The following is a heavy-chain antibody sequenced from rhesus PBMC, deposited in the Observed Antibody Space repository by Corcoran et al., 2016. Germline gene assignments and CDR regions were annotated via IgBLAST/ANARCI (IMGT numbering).Heavy chain of an antibody. D-gene: IGHD5-24*01. V-gene: IGHV3-103*01. CDR1: GFTFSCYA. CDR2: ISSGNTT. Sequence: EVQLVQSGGGLAKPGGFLRLSCAASGFTFSCYAMHWFRQAPGKGVEWVSGISSGNTTYYADSVKDRFTISRDNSKNTLSLEMNSLRPEDTAVYYCAKGGGVQSFDYWGQGVLVTFSA. CDR3: AKGGGVQSFDY. J-gene: IGHJ4*01.